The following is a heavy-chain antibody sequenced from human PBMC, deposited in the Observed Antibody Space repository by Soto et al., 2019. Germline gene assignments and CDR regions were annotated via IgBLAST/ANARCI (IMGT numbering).Heavy chain of an antibody. CDR1: GFTFSGSG. D-gene: IGHD3-10*01. CDR2: IRSKVYSYAT. Sequence: QPGGSLRLSCAASGFTFSGSGMHWVRQASGKGLEWVGRIRSKVYSYATAFAASVKGRFTISRDDSKNTTFLQMDSLKTEDTAVYYCTTEPGHYWGQGTLVTVSS. J-gene: IGHJ4*02. CDR3: TTEPGHY. V-gene: IGHV3-73*01.